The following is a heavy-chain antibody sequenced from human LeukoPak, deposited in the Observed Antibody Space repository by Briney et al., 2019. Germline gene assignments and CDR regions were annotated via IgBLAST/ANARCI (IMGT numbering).Heavy chain of an antibody. CDR1: GGSFSGYY. V-gene: IGHV4-34*01. D-gene: IGHD2-21*02. Sequence: PSETLSLTCAVHGGSFSGYYWSWIRQPPGKGLEWIGEINHSGSTNYNPSLKSRVTISVDTSKNQFPLKLSSVTAADTAVYYCATSLTYFDYWGQGTLVTVSS. J-gene: IGHJ4*02. CDR3: ATSLTYFDY. CDR2: INHSGST.